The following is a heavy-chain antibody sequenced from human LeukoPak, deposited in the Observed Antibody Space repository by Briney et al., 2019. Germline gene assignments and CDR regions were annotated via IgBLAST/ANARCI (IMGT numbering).Heavy chain of an antibody. Sequence: PSETLSLTCAVPGGSVNSGDYSWTWIRQPPGKGLEWIGYIYHSGGTYYNPSLKSRVTISEDRSNNQFSLKLISVTAADTAVYYCASHSRDVDAFDIWGQGTMVTVSS. CDR3: ASHSRDVDAFDI. J-gene: IGHJ3*02. CDR1: GGSVNSGDYS. CDR2: IYHSGGT. D-gene: IGHD5-24*01. V-gene: IGHV4-30-2*01.